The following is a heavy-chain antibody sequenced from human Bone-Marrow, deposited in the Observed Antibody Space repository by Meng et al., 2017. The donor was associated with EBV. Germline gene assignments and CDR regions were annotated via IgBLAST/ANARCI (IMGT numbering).Heavy chain of an antibody. CDR2: LIPMSDAP. D-gene: IGHD3-10*01. V-gene: IGHV1-69*01. CDR1: GGTFRSDA. Sequence: QLVRGGGEVKKPGPWVKVSGKTSGGTFRSDAISWVRQAPGQGLEWMGGLIPMSDAPHYAQKFQGRVTITADESTSTHYMDLSGLRSEDTAVYYCASESGRGFTPDYWGQGTWSPSPQ. J-gene: IGHJ4*02. CDR3: ASESGRGFTPDY.